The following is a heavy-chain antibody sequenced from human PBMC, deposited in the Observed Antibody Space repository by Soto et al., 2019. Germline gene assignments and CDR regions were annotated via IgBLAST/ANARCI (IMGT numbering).Heavy chain of an antibody. Sequence: QVHLQESAPGLVKPSETLSLTCTVSGGSISSHYWGWIRRPAGKGLEWIGLLYTTGGTDYNPSLKRHVAISIDTSKNKLSLRLSSVTAADSALYFCVGHVTWGTYQKFDYWGQGALVTVSS. CDR3: VGHVTWGTYQKFDY. CDR1: GGSISSHY. J-gene: IGHJ4*02. V-gene: IGHV4-4*07. CDR2: LYTTGGT. D-gene: IGHD3-16*01.